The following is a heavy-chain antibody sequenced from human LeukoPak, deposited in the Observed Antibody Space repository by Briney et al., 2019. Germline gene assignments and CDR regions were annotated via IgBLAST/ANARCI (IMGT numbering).Heavy chain of an antibody. CDR3: ARTAEHGSGSSSYYYYYGLDV. CDR1: GFTFSSYS. J-gene: IGHJ6*02. CDR2: ISSGSSYI. D-gene: IGHD3-10*01. Sequence: GGSLILSCAASGFTFSSYSMNWVRQAPGKGLEWVSTISSGSSYIYYADSVKGRFTISRDNAKNSPYLQMNSLRDEDTAVYYCARTAEHGSGSSSYYYYYGLDVWGQRNTVSVSS. V-gene: IGHV3-21*01.